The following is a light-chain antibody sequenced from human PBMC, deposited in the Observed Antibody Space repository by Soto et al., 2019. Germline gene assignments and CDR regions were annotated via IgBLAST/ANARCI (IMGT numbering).Light chain of an antibody. CDR2: GTS. CDR1: QSVSSSN. Sequence: EIVLTQSPVTLSLSPGERATLSCRASQSVSSSNLAWYQQKTGQAPRLLIYGTSSSATGIPDRFIGSGSGTDFTLTISRLQPEDVAVSYCQQYDTSPPYTFGQGTKLEIK. V-gene: IGKV3-20*01. CDR3: QQYDTSPPYT. J-gene: IGKJ2*01.